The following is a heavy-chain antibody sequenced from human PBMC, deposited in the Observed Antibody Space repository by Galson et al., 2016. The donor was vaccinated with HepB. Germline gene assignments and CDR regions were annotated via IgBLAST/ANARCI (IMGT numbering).Heavy chain of an antibody. J-gene: IGHJ4*02. CDR3: AKQRPGLY. CDR2: ITDSGDTT. CDR1: GFPFSSYA. Sequence: SLRLSCAASGFPFSSYAMSWVRQAPGKGLEWVSSITDSGDTTYYADSVRGRFTISRDNSKNTLYLQMNSLRAEDTAVYYCAKQRPGLYWRQGTLVTVSS. V-gene: IGHV3-23*01.